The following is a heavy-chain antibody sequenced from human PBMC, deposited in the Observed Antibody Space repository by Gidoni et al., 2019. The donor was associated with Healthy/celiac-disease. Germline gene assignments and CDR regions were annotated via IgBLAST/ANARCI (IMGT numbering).Heavy chain of an antibody. V-gene: IGHV3-30*18. Sequence: QVQLVESGGGVVQPGRSLSLSCAASGFTFSSYGMHWVRQAPGKGLEWVAVISYDGSNKYYADSVKGRFTISRDNSKNTLYLQMNSLRAEDTAVYYCAKVDTLVVTGGYFDYWGQGTLVTVSS. CDR3: AKVDTLVVTGGYFDY. CDR2: ISYDGSNK. D-gene: IGHD2-15*01. J-gene: IGHJ4*02. CDR1: GFTFSSYG.